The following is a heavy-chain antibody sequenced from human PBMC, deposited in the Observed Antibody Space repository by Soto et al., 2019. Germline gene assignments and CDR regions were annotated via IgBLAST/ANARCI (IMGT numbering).Heavy chain of an antibody. Sequence: SETLSLTCTVSGGSISSGGYYWSWIRQHPGKGLEWIGYIYYSGSTYYNPSLKSRVTISVDTSKNQFSLKLSSVTAADTAVYYCAREDVLRYFDWPHHFEYWGQGTLVTVSS. CDR1: GGSISSGGYY. V-gene: IGHV4-31*03. D-gene: IGHD3-9*01. J-gene: IGHJ4*02. CDR2: IYYSGST. CDR3: AREDVLRYFDWPHHFEY.